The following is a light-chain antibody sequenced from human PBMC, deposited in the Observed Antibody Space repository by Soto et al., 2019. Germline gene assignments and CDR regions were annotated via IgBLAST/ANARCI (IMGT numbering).Light chain of an antibody. V-gene: IGKV3-11*01. J-gene: IGKJ5*01. Sequence: DIVLTQSPAPLSLSPGERVTLSCRTSQSVSKYFAWYQQKPGRAPRLLIYDASSRATGIPARFIGSGSGTDFTLTISSLEPEDFAIYYCQQRSNWPITFGQGTRLEIK. CDR1: QSVSKY. CDR2: DAS. CDR3: QQRSNWPIT.